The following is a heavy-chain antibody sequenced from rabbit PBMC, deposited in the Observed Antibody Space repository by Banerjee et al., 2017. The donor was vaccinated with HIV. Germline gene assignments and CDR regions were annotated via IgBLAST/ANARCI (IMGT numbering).Heavy chain of an antibody. CDR1: GLDFSSGYD. Sequence: QSLEESGGDLVKPGASLTLTCTASGLDFSSGYDMCWVRQAPGKGLEWIACIYVGDGNTFYASWAKGRFTISKPSSTTVTLQMTSLTAADTATYFCAGGGAGYGWNLNLWGQGTLVTVS. J-gene: IGHJ4*01. CDR2: IYVGDGNT. V-gene: IGHV1S40*01. CDR3: AGGGAGYGWNLNL. D-gene: IGHD6-1*01.